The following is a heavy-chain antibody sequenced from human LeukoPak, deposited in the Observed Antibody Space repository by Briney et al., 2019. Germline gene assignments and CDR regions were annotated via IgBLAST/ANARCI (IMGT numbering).Heavy chain of an antibody. CDR3: ARASIRDGYNDFFDY. J-gene: IGHJ4*02. Sequence: ETLSLTCTVSGGSISSSSYYWGWVRQAPGKGLEWVSVIYSGGTTYYADSVKGRFTISRDNSKNTLYLQMNSLRAEDTAVYYCARASIRDGYNDFFDYWGQGTLVTVSS. CDR1: GGSISSSSYY. V-gene: IGHV3-53*01. CDR2: IYSGGTT. D-gene: IGHD5-24*01.